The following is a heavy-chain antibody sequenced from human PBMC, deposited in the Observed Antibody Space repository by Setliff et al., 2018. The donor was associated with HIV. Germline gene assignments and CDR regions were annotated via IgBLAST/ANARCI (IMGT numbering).Heavy chain of an antibody. J-gene: IGHJ4*02. CDR3: ASQVTGYHDFWSGYLGYFDY. D-gene: IGHD3-3*01. V-gene: IGHV4-39*01. CDR2: IYYSGSA. CDR1: GGSISSNIYF. Sequence: SETLSLTCTVSGGSISSNIYFWGWIRQPPGKGLEWNGSIYYSGSAYYNSSLRSRLTISVDTSKNQFSLKLKSVTAADTAVYYCASQVTGYHDFWSGYLGYFDYWGQGLLVTVSS.